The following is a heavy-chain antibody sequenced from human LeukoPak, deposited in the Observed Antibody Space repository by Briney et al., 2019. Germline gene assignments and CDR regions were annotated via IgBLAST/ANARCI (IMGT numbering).Heavy chain of an antibody. Sequence: GRSLRLSCAASGFTFSSHGMHWVRQAPGKGLEWVAVIWYDGSNKYYADSVKGRFTISRDNSKNTLYLQMNSLRAEDTAVYYCAKYCSSTSCYGGLDYWGQGTLVTVSS. J-gene: IGHJ4*02. CDR3: AKYCSSTSCYGGLDY. CDR2: IWYDGSNK. D-gene: IGHD2-2*01. CDR1: GFTFSSHG. V-gene: IGHV3-33*06.